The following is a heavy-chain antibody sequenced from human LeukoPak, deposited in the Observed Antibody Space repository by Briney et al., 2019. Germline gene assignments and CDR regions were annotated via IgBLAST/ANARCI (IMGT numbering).Heavy chain of an antibody. CDR2: IKEDGSEK. CDR1: GFTFSNYW. V-gene: IGHV3-7*01. J-gene: IGHJ4*02. D-gene: IGHD1-26*01. Sequence: GGFLRLSCAASGFTFSNYWMSWVRQAPGKGLEWVANIKEDGSEKYYVDSVKGRFTISRDNSKNTLYLQMNSLRGEDTAVYYCASGIRAFDNWGQGTLVTVSA. CDR3: ASGIRAFDN.